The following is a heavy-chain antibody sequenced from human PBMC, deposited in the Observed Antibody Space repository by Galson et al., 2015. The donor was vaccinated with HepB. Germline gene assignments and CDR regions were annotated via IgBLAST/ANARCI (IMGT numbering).Heavy chain of an antibody. J-gene: IGHJ4*02. CDR3: ARCDEVAVAGHFDY. CDR2: IYYSGST. CDR1: GGSISSYY. Sequence: ETLSLTCTVSGGSISSYYWSWIRQPPGKELEWIGYIYYSGSTNCNPSLKSRVTISLDTSKNQFSLKLSSVTAADTAVYYCARCDEVAVAGHFDYWGQGTLATVSS. V-gene: IGHV4-59*08. D-gene: IGHD6-19*01.